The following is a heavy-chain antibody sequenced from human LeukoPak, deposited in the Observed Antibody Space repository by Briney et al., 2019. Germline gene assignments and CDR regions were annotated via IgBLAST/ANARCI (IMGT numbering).Heavy chain of an antibody. J-gene: IGHJ4*02. Sequence: TGGSLRFSCAASAFTFSYYDMNWVRPAPGQGLEWVSALSDSGGSTYYANSVKGRFTISRDDSKSTLYLQMNSLRADDTAVYYCAKERVEGYPSPFDFWGQGTLVTVSS. CDR2: LSDSGGST. CDR3: AKERVEGYPSPFDF. V-gene: IGHV3-23*01. D-gene: IGHD5-12*01. CDR1: AFTFSYYD.